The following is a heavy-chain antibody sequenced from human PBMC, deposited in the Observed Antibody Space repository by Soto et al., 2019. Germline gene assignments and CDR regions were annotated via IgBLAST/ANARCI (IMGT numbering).Heavy chain of an antibody. J-gene: IGHJ4*02. CDR1: GFLFENFT. V-gene: IGHV3-23*01. CDR2: ISNGGVIT. CDR3: AKHLGIHNAGGLDY. D-gene: IGHD1-20*01. Sequence: LSLSCAASGFLFENFTMNWIRQAPGRGLEWISAISNGGVITLYADSVKGRFSISRDDFERILYLQIDSLTAEDTAIYYCAKHLGIHNAGGLDYWGQGTVVTVSS.